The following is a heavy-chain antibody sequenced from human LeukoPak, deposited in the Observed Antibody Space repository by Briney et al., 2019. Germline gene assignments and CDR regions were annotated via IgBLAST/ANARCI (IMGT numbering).Heavy chain of an antibody. CDR2: IKSKNVGGTT. J-gene: IGHJ5*02. Sequence: GGSLRLSCAASGFTFSNAWMNWVRQAPGKGLEWVGRIKSKNVGGTTDYAAPVKGRFTISRDDSKNTVYLQMNSLKIEDTAVYYCTSHAAFDPWGQGTLVTVSS. V-gene: IGHV3-15*07. CDR1: GFTFSNAW. CDR3: TSHAAFDP.